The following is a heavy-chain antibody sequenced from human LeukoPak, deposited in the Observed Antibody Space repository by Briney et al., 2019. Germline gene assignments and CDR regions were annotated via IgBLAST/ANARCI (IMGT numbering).Heavy chain of an antibody. J-gene: IGHJ6*02. D-gene: IGHD3-22*01. V-gene: IGHV4-59*01. CDR2: IYYSGST. CDR1: GGSISSYY. Sequence: SETLSLTCTVSGGSISSYYWSWIRQPPGKGLEWIGNIYYSGSTNYNPSLKSRVTISVDTSKNQFSLKLSSVTAADTAVYYCARVAYYYDSAGKSLKFFYGMDVWGQGTTVTVS. CDR3: ARVAYYYDSAGKSLKFFYGMDV.